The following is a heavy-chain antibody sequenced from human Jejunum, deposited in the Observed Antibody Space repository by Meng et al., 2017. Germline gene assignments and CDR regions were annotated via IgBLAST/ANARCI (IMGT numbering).Heavy chain of an antibody. Sequence: QVPLQQCGAGLLKPSETPSLTCPVWGGSFSCDYWNSIRQPPRKGLEWIGGINHRGSTNYNSSLKSRIPISVDTSKNQFSLKLSSVTAADTAVYYCARGSRGYSYCWGQGTLVTVSS. V-gene: IGHV4-34*01. CDR2: INHRGST. CDR1: GGSFSCDY. J-gene: IGHJ4*02. D-gene: IGHD5-18*01. CDR3: ARGSRGYSYC.